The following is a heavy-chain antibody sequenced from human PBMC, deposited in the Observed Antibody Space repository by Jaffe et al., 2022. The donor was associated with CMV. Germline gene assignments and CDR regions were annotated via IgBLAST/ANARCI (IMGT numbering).Heavy chain of an antibody. Sequence: EVQLVESGGGLVQPGRSLRLSCAASGFTFDDYAMHWVRQAPGKGLEWVSGISWNSGSIGYADSVKGRFTISRDNAKNSLYLQMNSLRAEDTALYYCAKALDWTTVVRAQAGWYFDLWGRGTLVTVSS. J-gene: IGHJ2*01. D-gene: IGHD4-17*01. CDR3: AKALDWTTVVRAQAGWYFDL. V-gene: IGHV3-9*01. CDR2: ISWNSGSI. CDR1: GFTFDDYA.